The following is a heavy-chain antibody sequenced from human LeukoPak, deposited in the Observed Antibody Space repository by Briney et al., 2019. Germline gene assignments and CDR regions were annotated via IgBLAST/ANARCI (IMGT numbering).Heavy chain of an antibody. J-gene: IGHJ4*02. CDR3: ARVRYDILTGYYQNFDY. CDR2: IYSGGGST. D-gene: IGHD3-9*01. Sequence: GGSLRLSCAASGFTVSSNYMSWVRQAPGKGLEWVSVIYSGGGSTYYADSVKGRFTISRDNSKNTLYLQMNSLRAEDTAVYYCARVRYDILTGYYQNFDYWGQGTPVTVSS. CDR1: GFTVSSNY. V-gene: IGHV3-53*05.